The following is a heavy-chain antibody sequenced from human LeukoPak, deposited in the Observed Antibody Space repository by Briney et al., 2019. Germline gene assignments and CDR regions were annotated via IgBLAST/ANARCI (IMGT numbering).Heavy chain of an antibody. Sequence: GGSLRLSCAASGFTFSSYAMHWVRQAPGKGLEWVAVISYDGSNKYYADSVKGRFTISRDNSKNTLYLQMNSLRAEDTAVYYCARDLCSSISCPHAYWYYGMDVWGQGTTVTVSS. V-gene: IGHV3-30*04. D-gene: IGHD2-2*01. J-gene: IGHJ6*02. CDR3: ARDLCSSISCPHAYWYYGMDV. CDR1: GFTFSSYA. CDR2: ISYDGSNK.